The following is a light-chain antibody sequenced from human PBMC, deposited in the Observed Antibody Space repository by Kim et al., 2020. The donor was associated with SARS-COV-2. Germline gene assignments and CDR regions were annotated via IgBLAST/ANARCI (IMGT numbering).Light chain of an antibody. Sequence: SYELTQPPSVSVSPGQTASITCSGDKLGDKYACWYQQKPGQSPVLVIYQDSKRPSGIPVRFSGSNSGNTATLTISGTQAMDEADYYCQAWDSSTWVLGGG. J-gene: IGLJ3*02. CDR1: KLGDKY. CDR2: QDS. V-gene: IGLV3-1*01. CDR3: QAWDSSTWV.